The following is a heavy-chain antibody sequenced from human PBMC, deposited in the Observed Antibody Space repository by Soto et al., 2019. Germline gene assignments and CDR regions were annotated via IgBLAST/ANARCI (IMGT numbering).Heavy chain of an antibody. CDR1: GFNFIRKY. D-gene: IGHD3-10*01. V-gene: IGHV3-53*01. J-gene: IGHJ4*02. CDR3: ARGLYDSGSFYFDF. CDR2: LYSGGTT. Sequence: GGSLRLSCAASGFNFIRKYMIWVRQAPGKGLEWVSILYSGGTTYYADSVKGRFTISRDTSENTLYLQMNSLRAEDTAVYYCARGLYDSGSFYFDFWGQGTLVTVSS.